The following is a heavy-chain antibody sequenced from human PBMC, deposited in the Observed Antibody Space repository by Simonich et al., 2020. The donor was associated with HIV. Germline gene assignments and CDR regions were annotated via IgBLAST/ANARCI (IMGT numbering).Heavy chain of an antibody. CDR2: IVVGSGNT. Sequence: QMQLVQSGPEVTKPGTSVKVSCKASGFTFSSSAMQWVRQARGQRLEWLGWIVVGSGNTNYAQKFQERVTITRDMSTSTAYMELSSLRSEDTAVYYCASVRYGSGSYYSDYWGQGTLVTVSS. D-gene: IGHD3-10*01. CDR3: ASVRYGSGSYYSDY. J-gene: IGHJ4*02. CDR1: GFTFSSSA. V-gene: IGHV1-58*02.